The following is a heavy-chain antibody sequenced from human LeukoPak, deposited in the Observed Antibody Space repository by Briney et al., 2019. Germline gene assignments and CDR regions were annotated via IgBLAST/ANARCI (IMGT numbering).Heavy chain of an antibody. J-gene: IGHJ4*02. CDR2: ISSSSSYI. V-gene: IGHV3-21*01. CDR3: ARDPIAVAGTYYFDY. CDR1: GFTFSSYS. D-gene: IGHD6-19*01. Sequence: PGGSLRLSCAASGFTFSSYSMNWVRQAPGKGLEWVSSISSSSSYIYYADSVKGRFTISRDNAKNSLYLQMNSLRAEDTAVYYCARDPIAVAGTYYFDYWGQGTLATVSS.